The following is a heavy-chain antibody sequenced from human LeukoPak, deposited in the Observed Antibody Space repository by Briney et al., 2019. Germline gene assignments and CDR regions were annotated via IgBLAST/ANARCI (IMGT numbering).Heavy chain of an antibody. CDR2: ISGSGGST. CDR1: GFTFISYA. Sequence: GGSLRLSCAASGFTFISYAMSWVRQAPGKGLEWVSAISGSGGSTYYADSVKGRFTISRDNSKNTLYLQMNSLRAEDTAVYYCAKAVSYYYYYGMDVWGQGTTVTVSS. CDR3: AKAVSYYYYYGMDV. V-gene: IGHV3-23*01. J-gene: IGHJ6*02.